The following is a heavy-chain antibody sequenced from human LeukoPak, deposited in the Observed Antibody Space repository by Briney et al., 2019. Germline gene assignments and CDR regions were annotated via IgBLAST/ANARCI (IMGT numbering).Heavy chain of an antibody. CDR1: GYTFTSYG. V-gene: IGHV1-18*01. Sequence: GASVKVSCKASGYTFTSYGISWVRQAPGQGLEWMGWISAYNGNTNYAQKLQGRVTMTTDTSTSTAYMELRSLRSDDPAVYYCARDLLNYYGSGSPIGQVDPWGQGTLVTVSS. D-gene: IGHD3-10*01. CDR2: ISAYNGNT. CDR3: ARDLLNYYGSGSPIGQVDP. J-gene: IGHJ5*02.